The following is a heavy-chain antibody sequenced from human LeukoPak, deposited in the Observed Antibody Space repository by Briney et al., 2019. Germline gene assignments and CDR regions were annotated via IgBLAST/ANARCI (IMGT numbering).Heavy chain of an antibody. CDR1: GGSISSYY. V-gene: IGHV4-59*08. J-gene: IGHJ4*02. Sequence: PSETLSLTCTLSGGSISSYYSTWIRQPPGKGLEWIGFNYNSRSTNYNPSLKSRVTISVDTSKNQFSLKLNSVAAADTAVYYCARSQGYSYADFDYWGQGTLVTVSS. CDR2: NYNSRST. D-gene: IGHD5-18*01. CDR3: ARSQGYSYADFDY.